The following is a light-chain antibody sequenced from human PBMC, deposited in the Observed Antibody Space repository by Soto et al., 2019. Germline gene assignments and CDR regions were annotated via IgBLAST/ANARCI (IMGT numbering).Light chain of an antibody. J-gene: IGKJ2*01. V-gene: IGKV3-20*01. CDR2: GAS. Sequence: EIVLTQSPGTLSFSPGERATLSCRASQSVSSSYLAWYQHKPGQAPRLLIYGASSRATGIPDRFSGSVSGTDFTLTIRRLEPEDCAVYYCQQYGSSPLYTFGQGTKLEIK. CDR3: QQYGSSPLYT. CDR1: QSVSSSY.